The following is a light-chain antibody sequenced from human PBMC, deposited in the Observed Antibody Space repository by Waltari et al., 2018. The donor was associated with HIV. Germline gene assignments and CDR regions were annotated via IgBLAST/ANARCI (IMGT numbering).Light chain of an antibody. CDR1: SSNIGNDN. CDR2: KNY. V-gene: IGLV1-47*01. Sequence: QSVLTQPPSASGTPGKRVTISCSGSSSNIGNDNLYWYQQLPGTAPKLLIYKNYQRPSGVPGRFAGSKSGTSDSLAISGLRSEDEADYYCVGWDASLSAYVFGTGTKVTIL. J-gene: IGLJ1*01. CDR3: VGWDASLSAYV.